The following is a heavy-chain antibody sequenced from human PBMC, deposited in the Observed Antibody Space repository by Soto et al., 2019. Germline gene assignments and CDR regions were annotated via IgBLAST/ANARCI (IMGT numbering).Heavy chain of an antibody. CDR2: ISSSGPYT. CDR3: ARRLVRGTFDY. J-gene: IGHJ4*02. CDR1: GITFTDYG. Sequence: GGSLRLSCAASGITFTDYGFNWVRQASWKGLEWVSSISSSGPYTSYADSVRGRFTISRDISKNTLYLQMNSLRAEDTAEYYCARRLVRGTFDYWGQGALVTVSS. D-gene: IGHD3-10*01. V-gene: IGHV3-21*04.